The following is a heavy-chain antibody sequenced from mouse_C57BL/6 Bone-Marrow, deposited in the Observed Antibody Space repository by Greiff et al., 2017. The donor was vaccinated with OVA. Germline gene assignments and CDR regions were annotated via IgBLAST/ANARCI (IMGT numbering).Heavy chain of an antibody. CDR2: ISDGGSYT. Sequence: EVMLVESGGGLVKPGGSLKLSCAASGFTFSSYAMSWVRQTPEKRLEWVATISDGGSYTYYPDNVKGRFTISRDNAKNNLYLQMSHLKSEDTAMYYCARGTYSNYGWFAYWGQGTLVTVSA. CDR1: GFTFSSYA. V-gene: IGHV5-4*03. J-gene: IGHJ3*01. D-gene: IGHD2-5*01. CDR3: ARGTYSNYGWFAY.